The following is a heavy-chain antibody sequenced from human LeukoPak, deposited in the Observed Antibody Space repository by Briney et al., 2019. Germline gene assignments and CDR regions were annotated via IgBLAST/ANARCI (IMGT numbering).Heavy chain of an antibody. CDR1: GGSISSSSYY. J-gene: IGHJ4*02. CDR2: IYYSGST. Sequence: SETLSLTXTVSGGSISSSSYYWGWIRQPPGKGLEWIGSIYYSGSTYYNPSLKSRVTISVDTSKNQFSLKLSSVTAADTAVYYCARQEYSSSPLIDYWGQGTLVTASS. V-gene: IGHV4-39*01. CDR3: ARQEYSSSPLIDY. D-gene: IGHD6-6*01.